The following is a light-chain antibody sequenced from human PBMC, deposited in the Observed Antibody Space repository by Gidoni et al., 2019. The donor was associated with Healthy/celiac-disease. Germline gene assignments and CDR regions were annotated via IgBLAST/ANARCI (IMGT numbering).Light chain of an antibody. CDR3: NSRDSSGNHLNWV. Sequence: SSELTQDPAVSVALGQTVRITCQGDSLRSYYASWYQQKPGQSPVLVIYGKNNRPSGIPGRFSCSSSGNTASLTITGAQAEDEADYYCNSRDSSGNHLNWVFGGGTKLTVL. CDR1: SLRSYY. CDR2: GKN. V-gene: IGLV3-19*01. J-gene: IGLJ3*02.